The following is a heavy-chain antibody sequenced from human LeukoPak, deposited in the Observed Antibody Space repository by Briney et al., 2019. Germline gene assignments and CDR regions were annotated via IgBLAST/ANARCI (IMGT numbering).Heavy chain of an antibody. D-gene: IGHD3-16*01. Sequence: GRSLRLSCAASGFTFSTYGMHWVRQAPGKGLEWVTVIWHDGSHKDYADSVKGRFTISRDNSKNTLCLQMNDLRAEDTAMYYCVRGWGSNVYASAFDVWGQGTMVTVSS. CDR3: VRGWGSNVYASAFDV. CDR1: GFTFSTYG. J-gene: IGHJ3*01. V-gene: IGHV3-33*01. CDR2: IWHDGSHK.